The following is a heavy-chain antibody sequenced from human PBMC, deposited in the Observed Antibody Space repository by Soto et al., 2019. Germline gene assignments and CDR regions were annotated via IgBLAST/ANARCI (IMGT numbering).Heavy chain of an antibody. V-gene: IGHV4-34*01. D-gene: IGHD3-16*01. J-gene: IGHJ4*02. CDR3: ARAHAFWGGRQQPMDS. CDR2: INHVGIT. CDR1: GGSFRGFY. Sequence: SETLSLNCAVSGGSFRGFYWTLIRQSTGKGLECLGDINHVGITNYNPSLKSRFSIPVDTSKSQCSLKLSSVTAADTAVYYCARAHAFWGGRQQPMDSWSQGTVVTVSS.